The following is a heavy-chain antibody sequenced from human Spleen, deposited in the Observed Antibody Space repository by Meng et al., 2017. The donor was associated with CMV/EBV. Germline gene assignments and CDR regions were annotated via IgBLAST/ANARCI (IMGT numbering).Heavy chain of an antibody. Sequence: SGFTFNIYTMHWVRQAPGKGLEWVAVISYDGSNKYYADSVKGRFTISRDNSKNTLYLQMNSLGVEDTAVCYCVRAQRPTTVMTGIDYWGQGTLVTVSS. CDR2: ISYDGSNK. J-gene: IGHJ4*02. D-gene: IGHD4-17*01. V-gene: IGHV3-30-3*01. CDR1: GFTFNIYT. CDR3: VRAQRPTTVMTGIDY.